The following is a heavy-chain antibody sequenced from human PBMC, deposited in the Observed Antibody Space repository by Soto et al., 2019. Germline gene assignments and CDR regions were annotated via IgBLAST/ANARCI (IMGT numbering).Heavy chain of an antibody. CDR2: INQDGSEK. V-gene: IGHV3-7*01. CDR3: ARDGVEAGLYLDN. J-gene: IGHJ4*02. D-gene: IGHD6-19*01. Sequence: EVQLVESGGGLVQPGGSLRLSCAASGFIFRSYWTSWVRQAPGKGLEWVANINQDGSEKYYVDSVRGRFIISRDNAENSLYLQMNSLRAEDTAVYYCARDGVEAGLYLDNWGQGTLVTVST. CDR1: GFIFRSYW.